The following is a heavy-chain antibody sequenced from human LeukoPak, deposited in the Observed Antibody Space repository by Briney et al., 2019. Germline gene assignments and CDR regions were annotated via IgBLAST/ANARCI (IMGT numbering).Heavy chain of an antibody. CDR2: VSSNVYST. Sequence: GGSLRLSCSASGFTISTYAMHWVRQAPGKGLEYVSSVSSNVYSTHYADSVKGRFAISRDNSKNTLYLQMSSLRTEDTAVYYCVKDSKSSGWYVPPNFDYWGQGTLVTVSS. CDR1: GFTISTYA. CDR3: VKDSKSSGWYVPPNFDY. D-gene: IGHD6-19*01. J-gene: IGHJ4*02. V-gene: IGHV3-64D*09.